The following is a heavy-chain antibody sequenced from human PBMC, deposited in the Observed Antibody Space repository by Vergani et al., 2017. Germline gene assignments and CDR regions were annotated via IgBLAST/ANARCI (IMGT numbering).Heavy chain of an antibody. CDR2: IKTSGIT. CDR3: ARGDDSSGYYYPDY. J-gene: IGHJ4*02. V-gene: IGHV4-4*07. D-gene: IGHD3-22*01. Sequence: QVQLQESGPGLVKPSETLSLTCTVSGGSISSSYWSWIRQPAGKGLEWIGRIKTSGITNYNPSLKSRVTMSVDTSKNQFSLKLSSVTAADTAVYYCARGDDSSGYYYPDYWGQGTLVTVSS. CDR1: GGSISSSY.